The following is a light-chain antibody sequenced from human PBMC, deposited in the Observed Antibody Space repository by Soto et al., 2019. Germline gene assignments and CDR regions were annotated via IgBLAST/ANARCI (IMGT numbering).Light chain of an antibody. J-gene: IGKJ4*01. CDR3: QQRSNWPPVT. CDR2: DSS. CDR1: QSINRH. V-gene: IGKV3-11*01. Sequence: EIVLTQSPATLSLSPGERATLSCRASQSINRHLAWYRQKPGQAPRLLIYDSSNRATGIPARLNGNGSGTDFAPSIGSLEPEDFGLYYCQQRSNWPPVTFGGGTKVDVK.